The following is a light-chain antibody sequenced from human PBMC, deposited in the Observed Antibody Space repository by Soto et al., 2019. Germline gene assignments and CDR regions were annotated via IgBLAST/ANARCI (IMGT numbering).Light chain of an antibody. J-gene: IGKJ4*01. V-gene: IGKV1-39*01. CDR3: QQSFSIPLT. CDR1: QSISSY. CDR2: AAS. Sequence: DIQMTQSPSSLSASVGDRVTITCRASQSISSYVNWYQQKPGKAPNLLIYAASSLQSGVPSRFSGSGFGTDFTLTISSLQPDDFATYYCQQSFSIPLTFGGGTKVEI.